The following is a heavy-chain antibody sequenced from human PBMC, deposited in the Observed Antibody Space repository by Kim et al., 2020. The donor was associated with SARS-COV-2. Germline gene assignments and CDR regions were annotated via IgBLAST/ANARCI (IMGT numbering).Heavy chain of an antibody. Sequence: SVKVSCKASGGTFSSYAISWVRQAPGQGLEWMGGIIPIFGTANYAQKFQGRVTITADESTSTAYMELSSLRSEDTAVYYCANNARGPYCGGDCYWQNWFDPWDQGTLVTVSS. CDR1: GGTFSSYA. D-gene: IGHD2-21*02. CDR2: IIPIFGTA. J-gene: IGHJ5*02. CDR3: ANNARGPYCGGDCYWQNWFDP. V-gene: IGHV1-69*13.